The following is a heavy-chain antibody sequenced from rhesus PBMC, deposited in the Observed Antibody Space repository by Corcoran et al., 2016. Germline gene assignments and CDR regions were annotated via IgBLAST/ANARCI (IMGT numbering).Heavy chain of an antibody. CDR1: GGSISSNY. V-gene: IGHV4-160*01. J-gene: IGHJ4*01. CDR3: ARGPYYYANYFDY. D-gene: IGHD3-9*01. CDR2: IYGSGWST. Sequence: QVQLQESGPGRVKPSETLSLNCAVSGGSISSNYWSGNRQHQGKGLEWIGRIYGSGWSTDYNPSLKSRVTISTDTSKNQFSLKLSSVTAADTAVYYCARGPYYYANYFDYWGQGVLVTVSS.